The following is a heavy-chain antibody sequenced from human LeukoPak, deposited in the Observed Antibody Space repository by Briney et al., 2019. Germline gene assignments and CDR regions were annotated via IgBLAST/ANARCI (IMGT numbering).Heavy chain of an antibody. D-gene: IGHD6-13*01. V-gene: IGHV3-30-3*01. CDR1: GFTFSNYV. Sequence: GGSLRLSCSVSGFTFSNYVIHWVRQAAGKGLEWVAVISYDGSDKFYADSVKGRFTISRDNSKNTLYLQMNSLRVEDTAVYYCARDSGYSTSWYGRIGAFDIWGQGTMVTVSS. CDR2: ISYDGSDK. J-gene: IGHJ3*02. CDR3: ARDSGYSTSWYGRIGAFDI.